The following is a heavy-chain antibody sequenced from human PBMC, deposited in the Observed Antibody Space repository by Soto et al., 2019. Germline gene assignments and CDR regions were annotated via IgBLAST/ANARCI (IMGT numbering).Heavy chain of an antibody. CDR1: GFTFSSYA. D-gene: IGHD1-26*01. J-gene: IGHJ4*02. V-gene: IGHV3-23*01. CDR3: AKSPVGRGSGSYWSVFDY. Sequence: EVQLLESGGGLVQPGGSLRLSCAASGFTFSSYAMSWVRQAPGKGLEWVSAISGSGGSTHYADSVKGRFTISRDNSKNTLYLQMNSLRAEDTAVYYCAKSPVGRGSGSYWSVFDYWGQGTLVTVSS. CDR2: ISGSGGST.